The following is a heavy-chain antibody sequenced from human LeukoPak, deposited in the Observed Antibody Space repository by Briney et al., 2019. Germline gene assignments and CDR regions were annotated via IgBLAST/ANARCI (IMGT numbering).Heavy chain of an antibody. V-gene: IGHV1-46*01. CDR1: GYTFTRYY. Sequence: ASVKVSCKASGYTFTRYYIHRVRQAPGQGLEWMGIINPSGNSTSYAQKFQGRVTMTRDTSTSTVYMELSSLRSEDTAVYYCAREGTVSFDYWGQGTLVTVSS. CDR3: AREGTVSFDY. CDR2: INPSGNST. J-gene: IGHJ4*02. D-gene: IGHD3/OR15-3a*01.